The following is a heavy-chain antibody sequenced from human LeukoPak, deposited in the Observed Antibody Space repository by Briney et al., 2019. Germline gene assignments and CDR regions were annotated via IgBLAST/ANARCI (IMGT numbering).Heavy chain of an antibody. CDR3: ARGLIPFGGVIAESGAVSTRDY. V-gene: IGHV1-8*01. Sequence: ASVTVSCRASGYTFTSYDINWVRQATGQGLEWMGGMNPNSGNTGYAHKFQGRVTMTRNTSISTAYMELSSLRSEDTAVYYCARGLIPFGGVIAESGAVSTRDYWGQGTLVTVSS. D-gene: IGHD3-16*02. J-gene: IGHJ4*02. CDR1: GYTFTSYD. CDR2: MNPNSGNT.